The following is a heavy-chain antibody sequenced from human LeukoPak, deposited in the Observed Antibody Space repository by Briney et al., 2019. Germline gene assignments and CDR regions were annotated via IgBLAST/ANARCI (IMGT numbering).Heavy chain of an antibody. CDR2: ISAYNGNT. CDR1: AYTFSSYG. J-gene: IGHJ3*02. D-gene: IGHD2-15*01. Sequence: ASVKVSCKASAYTFSSYGISWVRQAPGQGLEWMGWISAYNGNTNYAQKLQGRVTMTTDTSTSTAYMELRSLRSDDTAVYYCARVMEVVVDDAFDIWGQGTMVTVSS. CDR3: ARVMEVVVDDAFDI. V-gene: IGHV1-18*01.